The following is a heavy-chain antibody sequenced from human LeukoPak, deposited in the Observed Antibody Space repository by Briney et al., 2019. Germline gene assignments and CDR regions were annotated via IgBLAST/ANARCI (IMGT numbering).Heavy chain of an antibody. D-gene: IGHD1-26*01. V-gene: IGHV1-18*01. J-gene: IGHJ3*01. CDR2: ISAYNGNT. CDR1: GYTFTSYG. Sequence: GASVKVSCKASGYTFTSYGISWVRQAPGQGLEWMGWISAYNGNTNYAQKLQGRVTMTTDTSTSTAYMELRSLRSDDTAVYYCARDWADWYSGSHYEAFDFWGQGTMVTVSS. CDR3: ARDWADWYSGSHYEAFDF.